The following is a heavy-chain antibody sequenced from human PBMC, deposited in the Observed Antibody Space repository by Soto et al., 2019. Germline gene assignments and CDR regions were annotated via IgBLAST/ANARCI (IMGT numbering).Heavy chain of an antibody. CDR2: IDTYGTDT. CDR3: VRGLGNSDY. CDR1: GFTFSSYW. D-gene: IGHD1-7*01. Sequence: GGSLRLSCAASGFTFSSYWMHWVRQAPGEGLVWISFIDTYGTDTKYADSVKGRFTTSRDNAKNTLYLLMNSLRAEDTAVYYCVRGLGNSDYWGQGTLVTVSS. V-gene: IGHV3-74*03. J-gene: IGHJ4*02.